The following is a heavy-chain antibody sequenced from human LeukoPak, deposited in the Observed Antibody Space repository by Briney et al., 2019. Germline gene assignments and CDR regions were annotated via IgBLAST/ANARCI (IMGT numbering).Heavy chain of an antibody. CDR3: ARFGMVRGTYYFDY. D-gene: IGHD3-10*01. V-gene: IGHV1-18*01. Sequence: GASVKVSCKASGYTFTSYGISWVRQAPGQGLEWMGWISAYNGNTNYAQKLQGRVTMTTDTSTSTAYMELSSLRSEDTAVYYCARFGMVRGTYYFDYWGQGTLVTVSS. CDR1: GYTFTSYG. J-gene: IGHJ4*02. CDR2: ISAYNGNT.